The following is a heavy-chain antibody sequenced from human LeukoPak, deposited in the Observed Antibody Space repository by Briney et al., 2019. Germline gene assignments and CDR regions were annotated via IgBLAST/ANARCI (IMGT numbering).Heavy chain of an antibody. V-gene: IGHV3-48*03. CDR2: ISTSGSSI. Sequence: GGSLRLSCAASGFTFSTYEINWVRQAPGKGLEWLSHISTSGSSIHYADSVKGRFTISRDNAKNSLYLQMNSLRVEDTAVYYCARDATTELGTVYMDVWGKGTTVTVSS. D-gene: IGHD4-17*01. CDR1: GFTFSTYE. CDR3: ARDATTELGTVYMDV. J-gene: IGHJ6*03.